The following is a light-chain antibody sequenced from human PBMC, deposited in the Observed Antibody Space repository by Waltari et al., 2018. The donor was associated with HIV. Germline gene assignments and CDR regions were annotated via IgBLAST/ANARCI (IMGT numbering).Light chain of an antibody. CDR1: SSDLGGYNY. CDR3: SSFAGSNNLGV. Sequence: QSALTQPPSASGSPGQPVTISCTGTSSDLGGYNYVSWYQQHPGKAPKLMIYEVSKRPSGFPDRFSGSKSGNTASLTVSGLQAEDEADYYCSSFAGSNNLGVFGGGTKLTVL. CDR2: EVS. J-gene: IGLJ3*02. V-gene: IGLV2-8*01.